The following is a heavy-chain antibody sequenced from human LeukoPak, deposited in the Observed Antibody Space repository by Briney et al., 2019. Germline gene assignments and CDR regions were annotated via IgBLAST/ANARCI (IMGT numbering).Heavy chain of an antibody. CDR1: GFTFSNYN. CDR3: ARCPLTGDGVDFDY. J-gene: IGHJ4*02. V-gene: IGHV3-48*01. CDR2: ITSSSSTI. Sequence: GGSLRLSCEASGFTFSNYNMNWVRQAPGKGLEWVSYITSSSSTIYYADSVKGRFTISRDNAKNSLYLQMNSLRAEDTAVYYCARCPLTGDGVDFDYWGQGTLVTVSS. D-gene: IGHD7-27*01.